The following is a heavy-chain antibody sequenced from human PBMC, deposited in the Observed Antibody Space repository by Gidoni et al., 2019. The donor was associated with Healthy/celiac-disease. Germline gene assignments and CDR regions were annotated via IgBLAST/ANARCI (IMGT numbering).Heavy chain of an antibody. CDR1: GFTFSSYG. CDR2: ISYDGSSE. Sequence: QVQLVESGGGVVQPGGSLRLTCAASGFTFSSYGMYWVRQAPCKGLEWVVVISYDGSSENYADSVKGRFTISRDNSKNTLYLQMNSLRTEDTAVYYCAKPTFYYDSRGYSPFDYWGQGTLVTVSS. CDR3: AKPTFYYDSRGYSPFDY. V-gene: IGHV3-30*18. J-gene: IGHJ4*02. D-gene: IGHD3-22*01.